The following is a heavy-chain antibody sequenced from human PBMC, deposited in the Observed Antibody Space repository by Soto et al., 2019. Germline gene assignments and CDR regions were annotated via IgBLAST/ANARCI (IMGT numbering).Heavy chain of an antibody. D-gene: IGHD2-21*02. V-gene: IGHV3-30*18. Sequence: QVQLVESGGGVGQPGRSLRLSCAASGFTFSSYGMHWVRQAPGKGLEWVAVISYDGSNKYYADSVKGRFTISRDNSKNTLYLQMNSLRAEDTAVYYCAKDKHIVVVTAPYFDYWGQGTLVTVSS. J-gene: IGHJ4*02. CDR1: GFTFSSYG. CDR2: ISYDGSNK. CDR3: AKDKHIVVVTAPYFDY.